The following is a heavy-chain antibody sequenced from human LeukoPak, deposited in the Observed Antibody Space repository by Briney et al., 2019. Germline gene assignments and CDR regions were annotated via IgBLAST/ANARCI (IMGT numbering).Heavy chain of an antibody. CDR2: INPNSGGT. V-gene: IGHV1-2*04. D-gene: IGHD5-24*01. Sequence: ASVKVSCKASGYTFTGYYMHWVRQAPGQGLEWMGWINPNSGGTNYAQKFQGWVTMTRDTSISTAYMELSRLRSDDTAVYYCARSPGYNIPGSDYYYYGMDVWGQGTTVTVSS. CDR3: ARSPGYNIPGSDYYYYGMDV. CDR1: GYTFTGYY. J-gene: IGHJ6*02.